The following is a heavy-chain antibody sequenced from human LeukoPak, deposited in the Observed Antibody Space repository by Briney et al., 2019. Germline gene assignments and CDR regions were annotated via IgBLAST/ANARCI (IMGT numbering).Heavy chain of an antibody. CDR1: GFTFSSYV. J-gene: IGHJ4*02. CDR2: INGAGDYS. V-gene: IGHV3-23*01. Sequence: GGSLRLSCAASGFTFSSYVMTWVRQAPGEGLEWVSAINGAGDYSDYADSVKGRFTMSRDNSKNTMYLQMNSLRAEDTAVYYCAKREGRSLDYWGQGTLVTVSS. CDR3: AKREGRSLDY.